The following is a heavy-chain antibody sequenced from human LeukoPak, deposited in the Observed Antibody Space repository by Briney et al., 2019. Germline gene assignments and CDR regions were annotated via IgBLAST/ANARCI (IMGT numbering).Heavy chain of an antibody. Sequence: GGSLRLSCAASGFTFSRYWMHWVRQALGKGLVWVSRINSDGYSTTYADSVKGRFTISRDNAKNTLYLQMNSLRAEDTAVYYCARDLINYEFWSGLFDYWGQGTLVTVSS. D-gene: IGHD3-3*01. J-gene: IGHJ4*02. CDR3: ARDLINYEFWSGLFDY. CDR1: GFTFSRYW. V-gene: IGHV3-74*01. CDR2: INSDGYST.